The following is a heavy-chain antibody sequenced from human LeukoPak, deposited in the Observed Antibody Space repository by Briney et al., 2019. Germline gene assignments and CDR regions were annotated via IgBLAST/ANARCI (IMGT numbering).Heavy chain of an antibody. CDR1: GYTFTSYY. V-gene: IGHV1-46*01. J-gene: IGHJ4*02. Sequence: RASVKVSCKASGYTFTSYYMHWVRQAPGQGLEWMGIINPSGGSTSYAQKFQGRVTVTRDTSTSTVYMELSSLRSEDTAVYYCARIMDYYDRRPLDYFDYWGQGTLVTVSS. CDR3: ARIMDYYDRRPLDYFDY. D-gene: IGHD3-22*01. CDR2: INPSGGST.